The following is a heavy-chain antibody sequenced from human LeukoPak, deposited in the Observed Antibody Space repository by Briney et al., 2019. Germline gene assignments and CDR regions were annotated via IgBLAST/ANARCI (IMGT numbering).Heavy chain of an antibody. V-gene: IGHV4-34*01. CDR2: IYHSGST. CDR3: VRQLSHYSYYYYMDV. CDR1: GGSFSGYY. J-gene: IGHJ6*03. Sequence: SETLSLTCAVYGGSFSGYYWSWIRQPPGKGLEWIGAIYHSGSTYYNPSLESRVTISVDTSKNQFSLKLSSVTAADTAVYYCVRQLSHYSYYYYMDVWGKGTTVTVSS. D-gene: IGHD1-1*01.